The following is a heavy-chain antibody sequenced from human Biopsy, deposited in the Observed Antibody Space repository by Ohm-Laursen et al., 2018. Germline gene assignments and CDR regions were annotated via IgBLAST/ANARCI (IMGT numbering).Heavy chain of an antibody. D-gene: IGHD6-13*01. Sequence: GSLRLSCTASGFSFSSYWMHWVRQGPGTGLVWVSRINIDGSTTRYADSVKGRFTISRDNAKNTLYLQMNSLGVEDSAVYYCARDIYYITSWRAFDMWGQGTMVTVAS. CDR3: ARDIYYITSWRAFDM. CDR2: INIDGSTT. J-gene: IGHJ3*02. CDR1: GFSFSSYW. V-gene: IGHV3-74*01.